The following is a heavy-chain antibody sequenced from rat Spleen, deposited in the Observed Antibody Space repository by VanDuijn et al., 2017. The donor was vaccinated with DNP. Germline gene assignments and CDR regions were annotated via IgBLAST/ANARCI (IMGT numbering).Heavy chain of an antibody. CDR1: GFTFSVYW. CDR3: ARHRAIAAIWDY. J-gene: IGHJ2*01. D-gene: IGHD1-2*01. V-gene: IGHV5S13*01. Sequence: EVQLVETGGGLVQPGRSLKLSCVASGFTFSVYWMYWIRQAPKKGLEWVATITTGGGHTYYRDSVKGRFTISRDNAKNTQYLRMDSLRSEDTATYYCARHRAIAAIWDYWGQGVMVTVSS. CDR2: ITTGGGHT.